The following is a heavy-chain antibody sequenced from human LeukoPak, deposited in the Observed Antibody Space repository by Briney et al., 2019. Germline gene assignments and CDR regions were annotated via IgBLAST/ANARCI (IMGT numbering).Heavy chain of an antibody. CDR2: VYSSGST. CDR1: GGSISSGSYY. V-gene: IGHV4-61*02. CDR3: ARVVATIMYYFDY. D-gene: IGHD5-12*01. Sequence: SETLSLTCTVSGGSISSGSYYWSWIRQPAGKGLEWIGRVYSSGSTDYNPSLKSRLSISVDTSKNQFSLKLSSVTAADTAVYYCARVVATIMYYFDYWGQGTLVTVSS. J-gene: IGHJ4*02.